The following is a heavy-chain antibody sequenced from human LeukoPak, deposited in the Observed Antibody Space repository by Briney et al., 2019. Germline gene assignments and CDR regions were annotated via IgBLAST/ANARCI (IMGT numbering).Heavy chain of an antibody. Sequence: GAPVKVSCKASGGTFSSYAISWVRQAPGQGLEWMGGIIPIFGTANYAQKFQGRVTITADESTSTAYMELSSLRSEDTAVYYCARVRFPAAGHHGMDVWGQGTTVTVSS. CDR2: IIPIFGTA. D-gene: IGHD6-13*01. V-gene: IGHV1-69*13. CDR1: GGTFSSYA. CDR3: ARVRFPAAGHHGMDV. J-gene: IGHJ6*02.